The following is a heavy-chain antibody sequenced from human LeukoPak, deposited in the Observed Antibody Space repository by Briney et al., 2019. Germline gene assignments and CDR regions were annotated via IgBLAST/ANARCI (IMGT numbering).Heavy chain of an antibody. CDR2: INHSGST. V-gene: IGHV4-34*01. Sequence: PSETLSLTCAVYGGSFSGYYWSWIRQPPGKGLEWIGEINHSGSTNYNPSLKSRVTISVDTSKNQFSLKLSSVTAADTAVYYCARAVRGVNRGAAIGWFDPWGQGTLVTVSS. CDR3: ARAVRGVNRGAAIGWFDP. CDR1: GGSFSGYY. J-gene: IGHJ5*02. D-gene: IGHD3-10*01.